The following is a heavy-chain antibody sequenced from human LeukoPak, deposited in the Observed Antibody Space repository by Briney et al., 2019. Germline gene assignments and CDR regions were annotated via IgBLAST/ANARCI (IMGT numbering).Heavy chain of an antibody. CDR2: INGGGGNT. D-gene: IGHD6-19*01. J-gene: IGHJ3*02. V-gene: IGHV3-23*01. CDR3: ARAWYSSGWYDAFDI. Sequence: PGGSLRLSCAASGFTFSSYAMTWVRQAPGKGLEWVSAINGGGGNTYYTNSVKGRFTISRDNSKNTLYLQMNSLRAEDTAVYYCARAWYSSGWYDAFDIWGQGTMVTVSS. CDR1: GFTFSSYA.